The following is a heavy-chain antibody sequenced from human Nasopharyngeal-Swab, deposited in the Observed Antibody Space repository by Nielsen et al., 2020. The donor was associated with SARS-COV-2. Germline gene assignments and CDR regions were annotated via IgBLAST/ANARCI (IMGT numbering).Heavy chain of an antibody. Sequence: GESLKISCAASGFTFSSYAMSWVRQAPGKGLEWVSAISGGGGSTYYADSVKGRFTISRDNSKNTLYLQMNSLRAEDTAVYYCAKSVAAAGPDYYYGLDVWGQGTTVTVSS. V-gene: IGHV3-23*01. J-gene: IGHJ6*02. D-gene: IGHD6-13*01. CDR3: AKSVAAAGPDYYYGLDV. CDR1: GFTFSSYA. CDR2: ISGGGGST.